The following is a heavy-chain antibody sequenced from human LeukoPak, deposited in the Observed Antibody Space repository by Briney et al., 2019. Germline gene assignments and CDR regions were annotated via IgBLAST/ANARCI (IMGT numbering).Heavy chain of an antibody. J-gene: IGHJ4*02. D-gene: IGHD1-26*01. CDR1: GYTFTGYY. CDR3: ARGGGSYSAIDY. CDR2: INPNSGGT. V-gene: IGHV1-2*02. Sequence: GASVKVSCKASGYTFTGYYIHWVRQAPGQGLEWMGWINPNSGGTNYAQKFQGRVTMTRDTSTSTAYMELRSLRSDDTAVYYCARGGGSYSAIDYWGQGTLVTVSS.